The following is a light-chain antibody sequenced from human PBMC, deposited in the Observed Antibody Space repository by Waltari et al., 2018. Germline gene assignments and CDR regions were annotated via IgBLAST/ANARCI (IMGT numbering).Light chain of an antibody. J-gene: IGKJ1*01. CDR1: QSISRY. CDR2: AAS. CDR3: QQSYSTPPT. V-gene: IGKV1-39*01. Sequence: DIQMTQSPSSLSASVGDRVTITCRASQSISRYLHWYQQKPGKAPNLVIYAASSLQSGVSSRFSGSGSGTDVTLTISSLQPEDFATYYCQQSYSTPPTFGQGTKVEFK.